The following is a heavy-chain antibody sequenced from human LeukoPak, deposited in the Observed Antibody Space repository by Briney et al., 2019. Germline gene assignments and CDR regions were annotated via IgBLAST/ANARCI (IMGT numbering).Heavy chain of an antibody. V-gene: IGHV4-34*01. D-gene: IGHD3-10*01. CDR2: INHSGST. J-gene: IGHJ5*02. CDR1: GGSFSGYY. CDR3: ARDSGTTGEVKFDP. Sequence: SETLSLTCAVYGGSFSGYYWSWIRQPPGKGLEWIGEINHSGSTNYNPSLKSRVTISVDTSKNQFSLKLSSVTAADTAVYYCARDSGTTGEVKFDPWGQGTLVAVSS.